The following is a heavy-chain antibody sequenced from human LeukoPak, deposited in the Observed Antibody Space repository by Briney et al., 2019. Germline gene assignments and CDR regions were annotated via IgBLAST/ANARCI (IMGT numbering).Heavy chain of an antibody. CDR1: GGSISSYY. V-gene: IGHV4-59*08. Sequence: SETLSLTCTGSGGSISSYYWSWIRQPPGKGLEWIGYIYYSGSTNYNPSLKSRVTISVDTSKNQFSLKLSSVTAADTAVYYCARHLAHSSLIDYWGQGTLVTVSS. CDR2: IYYSGST. D-gene: IGHD6-13*01. J-gene: IGHJ4*02. CDR3: ARHLAHSSLIDY.